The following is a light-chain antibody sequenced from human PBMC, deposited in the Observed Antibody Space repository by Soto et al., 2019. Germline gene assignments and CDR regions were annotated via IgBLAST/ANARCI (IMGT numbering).Light chain of an antibody. CDR2: DVS. J-gene: IGLJ1*01. V-gene: IGLV2-14*01. CDR1: SSDVGGYNY. Sequence: QSALTQPASVSGSPGQSITISCTGTSSDVGGYNYVSWYQQHPGKAPKLMIYDVSNRPSGVSNRFSGSKSGNTASLTISGLQAEDEADYYCSSYTSSSTLYGFRTGTKLTV. CDR3: SSYTSSSTLYG.